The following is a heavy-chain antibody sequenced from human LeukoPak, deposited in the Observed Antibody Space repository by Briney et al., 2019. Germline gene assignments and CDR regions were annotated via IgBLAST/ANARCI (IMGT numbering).Heavy chain of an antibody. CDR2: ISYSGST. Sequence: SETLSLTCSVSGGSISGFLWSWIRQPPGKGLEWIGYISYSGSTNYNPSLKTRVTISADTSNNRFSLNLNSVRAEDTAVYYCARAGEPYGSGSYYIVDYWGQGTLVTVSS. CDR3: ARAGEPYGSGSYYIVDY. V-gene: IGHV4-59*01. CDR1: GGSISGFL. D-gene: IGHD3-10*01. J-gene: IGHJ4*02.